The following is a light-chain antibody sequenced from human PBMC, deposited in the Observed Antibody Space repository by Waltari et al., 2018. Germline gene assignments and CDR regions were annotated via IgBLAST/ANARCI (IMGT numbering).Light chain of an antibody. Sequence: LTQSPGTLSLSPGERATLSCRASPSISRYLAWYQQKPGQAPRLLIYGASTRATGIPDRFSGSGSGTDFSLTISGLEPEDSAVYYCQHHFRLPATFGQGTKVEIK. V-gene: IGKV3-20*01. CDR2: GAS. CDR3: QHHFRLPAT. CDR1: PSISRY. J-gene: IGKJ1*01.